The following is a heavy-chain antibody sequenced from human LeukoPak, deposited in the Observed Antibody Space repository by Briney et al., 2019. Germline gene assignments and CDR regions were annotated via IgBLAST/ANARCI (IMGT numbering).Heavy chain of an antibody. CDR3: ARTTEGGYTYGYFYYYYMDV. Sequence: SETLSLTCTVSGGSISSYYWSWIRQPPGKGLEWIGYIYYSGSTNYKSSLKSRVTISVDTSKNQFSLKLNSATAADTAVYYCARTTEGGYTYGYFYYYYMDVWGKGTTVTISS. CDR2: IYYSGST. D-gene: IGHD5-18*01. V-gene: IGHV4-59*01. J-gene: IGHJ6*03. CDR1: GGSISSYY.